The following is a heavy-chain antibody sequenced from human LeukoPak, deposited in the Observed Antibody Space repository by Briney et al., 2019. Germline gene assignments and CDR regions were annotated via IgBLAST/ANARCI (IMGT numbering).Heavy chain of an antibody. V-gene: IGHV3-23*01. CDR1: GFTFSTPA. J-gene: IGHJ4*02. D-gene: IGHD1-26*01. CDR2: ISGSGAT. Sequence: PGGSLRLSCAASGFTFSTPAMTWVRQAPGKGLEWVSGISGSGATDYADSVKGRFTISRDNSKNTLYLQINSLRAEDTAFYYCARNKGWEMPAELDSWGQGTLVTVSS. CDR3: ARNKGWEMPAELDS.